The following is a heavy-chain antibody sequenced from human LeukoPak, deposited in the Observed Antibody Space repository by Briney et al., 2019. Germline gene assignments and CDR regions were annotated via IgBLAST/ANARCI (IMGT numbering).Heavy chain of an antibody. D-gene: IGHD4-17*01. J-gene: IGHJ4*02. V-gene: IGHV3-30*04. CDR2: ISYDGTNK. CDR1: GFNFRDSA. CDR3: AADYGDYVSPSD. Sequence: GGSLRLSCAASGFNFRDSAMHWVRQAPGKGLEGVAVISYDGTNKYYADSVKGRFTISRDNSKNTLFLQMNSLRLEDAAVYYCAADYGDYVSPSDWGQGTLVTVSS.